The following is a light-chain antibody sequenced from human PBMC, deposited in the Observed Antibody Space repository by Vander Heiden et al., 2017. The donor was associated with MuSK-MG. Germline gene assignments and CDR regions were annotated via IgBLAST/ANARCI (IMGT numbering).Light chain of an antibody. CDR2: EDV. V-gene: IGLV3-1*01. CDR1: KLVANY. J-gene: IGLJ7*01. Sequence: SSDLPQPPSVSVSPGQTATITCPGDKLVANYASWYQQKPGQSPVLVIYEDVKRPSGIPERFSGSSSGNTASLTITGTQSMDEADYFCQTWDITTVVLGGGTHLTVL. CDR3: QTWDITTVV.